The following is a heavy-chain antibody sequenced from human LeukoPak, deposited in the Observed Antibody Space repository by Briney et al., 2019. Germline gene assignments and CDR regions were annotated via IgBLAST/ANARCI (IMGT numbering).Heavy chain of an antibody. CDR3: ARHALRGYSYGPSDP. CDR2: ISYDGSNK. V-gene: IGHV3-30-3*01. Sequence: GGSLRLSCAASGFTFSSYAMHWVRQAPGKGLEWVAVISYDGSNKYYADSVKGRFTISRDNSKNTLYLQMNSLKASDTAMYYCARHALRGYSYGPSDPWGQGTLVTVSS. J-gene: IGHJ5*02. D-gene: IGHD5-18*01. CDR1: GFTFSSYA.